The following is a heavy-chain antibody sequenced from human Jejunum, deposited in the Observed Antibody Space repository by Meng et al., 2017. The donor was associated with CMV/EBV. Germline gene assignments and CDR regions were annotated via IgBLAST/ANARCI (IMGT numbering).Heavy chain of an antibody. V-gene: IGHV4-39*07. CDR3: ARDSSRLYTY. J-gene: IGHJ4*02. Sequence: TVSGAPISMSDDYLGRIRQPPGGGLEWIGIIYYTGRTSYNPSLESRVSISIDTSKNQFSLKLRSVTAADTAVYFCARDSSRLYTYWGQGTLVTVSS. CDR2: IYYTGRT. CDR1: GAPISMSDDY. D-gene: IGHD3-16*02.